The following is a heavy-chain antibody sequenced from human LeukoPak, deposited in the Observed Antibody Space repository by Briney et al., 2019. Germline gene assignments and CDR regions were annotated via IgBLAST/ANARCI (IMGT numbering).Heavy chain of an antibody. CDR3: ANWPELNDYGDLYYYYYYGMDV. CDR2: ISSGSSYI. Sequence: GGSLTLSCAASGFTFSSYSMNWVRQAPGKGLEWVSSISSGSSYIYYADSVKGRFTISRDNAKNSLYLQMNSLRAEDTAVYYCANWPELNDYGDLYYYYYYGMDVWAKAPRSPSP. J-gene: IGHJ6*02. D-gene: IGHD4-17*01. V-gene: IGHV3-21*01. CDR1: GFTFSSYS.